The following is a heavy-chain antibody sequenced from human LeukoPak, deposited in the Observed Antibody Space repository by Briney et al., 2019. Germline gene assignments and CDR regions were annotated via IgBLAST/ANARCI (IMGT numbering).Heavy chain of an antibody. CDR2: FDPEDGET. CDR3: ATTPITPYYYYGMDV. J-gene: IGHJ6*02. V-gene: IGHV1-24*01. D-gene: IGHD2-15*01. CDR1: GYTLTELS. Sequence: ASVKVSFKVSGYTLTELSMHWVRQAPGKGLEWMGGFDPEDGETIYAQKFQGRVTMTEDTSTDTAYMELSSLRSEDTAVYYCATTPITPYYYYGMDVWGQGTTVTVSS.